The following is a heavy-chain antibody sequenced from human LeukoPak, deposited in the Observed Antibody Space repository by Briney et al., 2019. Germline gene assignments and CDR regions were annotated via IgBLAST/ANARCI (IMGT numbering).Heavy chain of an antibody. J-gene: IGHJ4*02. Sequence: QPGRSLRLSCAASGFTFSSYGMHWVRQAPGKGLEWVAVISCDGGNKYYADSVKGRFTISRDNSKNTLYLQMNSLRAEDTAVYYCAKEKGYYDSSGYYKYYFDYWGQGTLVTVSS. D-gene: IGHD3-22*01. CDR2: ISCDGGNK. CDR1: GFTFSSYG. V-gene: IGHV3-30*18. CDR3: AKEKGYYDSSGYYKYYFDY.